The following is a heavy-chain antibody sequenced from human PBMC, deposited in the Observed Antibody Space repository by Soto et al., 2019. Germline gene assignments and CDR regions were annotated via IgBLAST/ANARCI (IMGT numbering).Heavy chain of an antibody. J-gene: IGHJ4*02. Sequence: GESLKISCKGSGYSFTSYWIGWVRQMPGKGLEWMGIIYPGDSDTRYSPSFQGQVTISADKSISTAYLQWSSLKASDTAMYYCATTTVTTFSNFDYWGQGALVTVSS. CDR1: GYSFTSYW. CDR3: ATTTVTTFSNFDY. D-gene: IGHD4-17*01. V-gene: IGHV5-51*01. CDR2: IYPGDSDT.